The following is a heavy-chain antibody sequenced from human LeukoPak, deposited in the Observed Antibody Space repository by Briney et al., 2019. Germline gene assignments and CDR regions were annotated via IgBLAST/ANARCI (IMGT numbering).Heavy chain of an antibody. CDR3: ARFIWFGDFYYYYGMDV. CDR2: ISYDGSNK. CDR1: GFTFSSYA. V-gene: IGHV3-30-3*01. D-gene: IGHD3-10*01. J-gene: IGHJ6*02. Sequence: GGSLRLSCAASGFTFSSYAMHWVRQAPGKGLEWVAVISYDGSNKYYADSVKGRFTISRDNSKNTLYLQMNSLRAEDTAVYYCARFIWFGDFYYYYGMDVWGQGTTVTVSS.